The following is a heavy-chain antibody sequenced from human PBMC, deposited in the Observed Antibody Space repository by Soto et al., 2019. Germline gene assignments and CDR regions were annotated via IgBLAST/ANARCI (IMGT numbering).Heavy chain of an antibody. D-gene: IGHD5-18*01. Sequence: GGSLRLSCAASGFTFSSYSMNWVRQAPGKGLEWVSYISSSSSTIYYADSVKGRFTISRDNAKNSLYLQMNSLRDEDTAVYYYARDRDTAMDSPSYFDYSGQGTLVTVSS. CDR2: ISSSSSTI. CDR3: ARDRDTAMDSPSYFDY. V-gene: IGHV3-48*02. CDR1: GFTFSSYS. J-gene: IGHJ4*02.